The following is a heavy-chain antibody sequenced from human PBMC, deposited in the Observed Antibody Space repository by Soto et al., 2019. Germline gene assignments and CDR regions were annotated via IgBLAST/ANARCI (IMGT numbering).Heavy chain of an antibody. CDR2: ISAYNGNT. CDR1: GYTFPSYG. J-gene: IGHJ6*03. Sequence: QVQLVQSGAEVKKPGASVKVSCKASGYTFPSYGISWVRQAPGQGPEWMGWISAYNGNTNYAQEFQGRVTMTTDTSTSTAYMELRSLRSDDTAVYYCARRIAVVDYYYYMDVWGKGTTVTVSS. V-gene: IGHV1-18*04. CDR3: ARRIAVVDYYYYMDV. D-gene: IGHD6-19*01.